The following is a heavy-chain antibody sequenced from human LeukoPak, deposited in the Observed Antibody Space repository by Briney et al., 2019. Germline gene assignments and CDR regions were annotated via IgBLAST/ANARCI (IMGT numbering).Heavy chain of an antibody. CDR3: ARDGDAVGARGQYYFDY. V-gene: IGHV1-18*01. CDR2: ISAYNGNT. CDR1: GYTFTSYG. Sequence: ASVKVSCKASGYTFTSYGISWVRRAPGQGLEWMGWISAYNGNTNYAQKLQGRVTMTTDTSTSTAYMELRSLRSDDTAVYYCARDGDAVGARGQYYFDYWGQGTLVTVSS. J-gene: IGHJ4*02. D-gene: IGHD1-26*01.